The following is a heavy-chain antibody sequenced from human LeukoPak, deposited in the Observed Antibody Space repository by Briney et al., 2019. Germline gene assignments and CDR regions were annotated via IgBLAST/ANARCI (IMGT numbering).Heavy chain of an antibody. CDR3: ARALYYYDSSGYSDY. V-gene: IGHV4-38-2*02. CDR1: GYSISSGYY. J-gene: IGHJ4*02. Sequence: SETLSLTCTVSGYSISSGYYWGWIRQPPGKGLEWIRSIYHSGSTYYNPSLKSRVTISVDTSKNQFSLKLSSVTAADTAVYYCARALYYYDSSGYSDYWGQGTLVTVSS. D-gene: IGHD3-22*01. CDR2: IYHSGST.